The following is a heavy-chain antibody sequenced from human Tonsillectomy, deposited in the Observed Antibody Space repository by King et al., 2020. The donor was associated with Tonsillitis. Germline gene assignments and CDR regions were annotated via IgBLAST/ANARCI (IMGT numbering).Heavy chain of an antibody. V-gene: IGHV3-30*18. CDR2: ISYDGSNK. J-gene: IGHJ4*02. CDR3: AKAPRWFLEWGPLTY. D-gene: IGHD3-3*01. Sequence: VQLVESGGGVVQPGRSLRLSCAASGFTFSSYGMHWVRQAPGKGLEWVAVISYDGSNKYYADSVKGRFTISRDNSKNTLYLQMNSLRAEDTAVYYCAKAPRWFLEWGPLTYWGQGTLVTVSS. CDR1: GFTFSSYG.